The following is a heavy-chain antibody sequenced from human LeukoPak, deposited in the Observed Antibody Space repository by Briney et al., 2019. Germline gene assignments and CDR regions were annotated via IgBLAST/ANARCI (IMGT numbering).Heavy chain of an antibody. CDR1: GYTFTGYY. V-gene: IGHV1-46*01. D-gene: IGHD1-14*01. CDR2: INPSGGST. Sequence: GPVKVSCKASGYTFTGYYMHWVRQAPGQGLEWMGIINPSGGSTSYAQKFQGRVTMTRDMSTSTVYMELSSLRSEDTALYYCARDGAAARRDYYYMDVWGKGTTVTVSS. CDR3: ARDGAAARRDYYYMDV. J-gene: IGHJ6*03.